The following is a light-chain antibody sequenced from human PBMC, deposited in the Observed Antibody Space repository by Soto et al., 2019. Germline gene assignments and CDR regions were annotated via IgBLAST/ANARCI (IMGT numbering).Light chain of an antibody. J-gene: IGKJ3*01. CDR3: QKHNSAPFT. CDR1: QGISNY. V-gene: IGKV1-27*01. CDR2: AAS. Sequence: DIQMTQSPSSLSASVGDRVTITCRASQGISNYLAWYQQKPGKVPKLLIYAASTLQLGIPSRFSGSGSGTDFTLTISRLQPEDVATYSCQKHNSAPFTFGPGTKVDIK.